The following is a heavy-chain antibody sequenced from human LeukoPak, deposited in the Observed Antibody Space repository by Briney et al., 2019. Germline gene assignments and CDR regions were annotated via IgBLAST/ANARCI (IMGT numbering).Heavy chain of an antibody. V-gene: IGHV3-53*01. D-gene: IGHD4-23*01. Sequence: GGSLRLSCAASGFTVSSNYMSWVRQAPGKGLEWVSVIYTGGSTYYTDSVKGRFTISRDNSKNTLYLQMNSLRAEDTAVYYCARGVTDYFDYWGQGTLVTVFS. CDR3: ARGVTDYFDY. CDR2: IYTGGST. J-gene: IGHJ4*02. CDR1: GFTVSSNY.